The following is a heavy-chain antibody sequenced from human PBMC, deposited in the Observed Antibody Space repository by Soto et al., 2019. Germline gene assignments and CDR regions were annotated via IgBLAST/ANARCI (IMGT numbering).Heavy chain of an antibody. Sequence: SETLSLTCTVSGGSISSDSYYWGWIRQSPEKGLEWIASISYSGSTYYNPTLKSRLIISVDTSKSQFSLKLYSVTAADTALYYCAGHTSGIPASGTLDAWGQGTPVTVSS. CDR1: GGSISSDSYY. V-gene: IGHV4-39*01. D-gene: IGHD6-13*01. CDR3: AGHTSGIPASGTLDA. J-gene: IGHJ5*02. CDR2: ISYSGST.